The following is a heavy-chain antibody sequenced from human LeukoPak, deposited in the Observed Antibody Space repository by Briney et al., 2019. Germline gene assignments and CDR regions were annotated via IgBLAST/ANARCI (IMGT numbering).Heavy chain of an antibody. CDR1: GGSVSSGSYF. V-gene: IGHV4-61*01. Sequence: PSETRSLTCTVSGGSVSSGSYFWTWIRQPPGKGLEWIGYIYYSGSTNYNPSLKSRVTISVDTSKNQFSLKLSSVTAADTAVYYCARSPSGYRFDYWGQGTLVTVSS. J-gene: IGHJ4*02. D-gene: IGHD3-22*01. CDR2: IYYSGST. CDR3: ARSPSGYRFDY.